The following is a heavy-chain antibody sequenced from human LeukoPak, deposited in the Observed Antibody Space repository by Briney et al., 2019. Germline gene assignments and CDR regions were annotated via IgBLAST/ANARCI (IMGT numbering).Heavy chain of an antibody. Sequence: IRSRSHGATTDYAASVRARFAISRDDSKNTAYLQMYSLETEDTGVYYCLRHYFGNNRFDPWGQGTLVTVSS. CDR2: IRSRSHGATT. J-gene: IGHJ5*02. V-gene: IGHV3-49*02. CDR3: LRHYFGNNRFDP. D-gene: IGHD1-14*01.